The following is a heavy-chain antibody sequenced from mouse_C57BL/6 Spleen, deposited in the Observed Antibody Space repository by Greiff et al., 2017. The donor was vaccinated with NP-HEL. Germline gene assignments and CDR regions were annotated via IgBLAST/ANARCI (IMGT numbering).Heavy chain of an antibody. D-gene: IGHD2-2*01. J-gene: IGHJ4*01. CDR3: ASPIYYGYDYAMDY. Sequence: QVQLQQPGAELVKPGASVKLSCKASGYTFTSYWMHWVKQRPGQGLAWIGMIHPNSGSTNYNEKFKSKATLTVDKSSSTAYMQLSSLTSEDSAVYYCASPIYYGYDYAMDYWGQGTSVTVSS. CDR1: GYTFTSYW. V-gene: IGHV1-64*01. CDR2: IHPNSGST.